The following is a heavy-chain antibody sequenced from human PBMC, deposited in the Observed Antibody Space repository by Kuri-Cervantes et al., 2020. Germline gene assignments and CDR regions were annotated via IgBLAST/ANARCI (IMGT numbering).Heavy chain of an antibody. D-gene: IGHD4-17*01. V-gene: IGHV3-13*01. CDR3: ARGYGGWYFDL. J-gene: IGHJ2*01. CDR2: IGTAGDT. Sequence: GESLKISCAASGSTFSDNDMHWVRQGTGKGLEWVSTIGTAGDTYYPGSVKGRFTISRDNAENSLYLQMNSLRAGATAVYFCARGYGGWYFDLWGRGTLVTVSS. CDR1: GSTFSDND.